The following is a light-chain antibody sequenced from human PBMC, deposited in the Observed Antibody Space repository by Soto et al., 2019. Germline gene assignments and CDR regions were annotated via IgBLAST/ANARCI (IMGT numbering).Light chain of an antibody. CDR1: SSNIGAGYN. V-gene: IGLV1-40*01. J-gene: IGLJ2*01. CDR2: GNS. CDR3: QSYDSRVRVV. Sequence: QSVLTHPPSVSGAPGQRVTISCTGSSSNIGAGYNVHWYQQLPGTAPKLLIYGNSNRPSRVPDRFSGSKSGTSASLAITGLQAEDEADYYCQSYDSRVRVVFGGGTKLTVL.